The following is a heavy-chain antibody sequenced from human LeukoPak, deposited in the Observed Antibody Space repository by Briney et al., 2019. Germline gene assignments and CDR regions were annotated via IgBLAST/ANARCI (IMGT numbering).Heavy chain of an antibody. Sequence: KPGGSLRLSCAVSAFTFSDNYMTWIRQAPGKGLESVSYISPSGTDISYADSVKGRFTISRDNSKNTLYLQMNSLRVEDTAVYYCAKDMYASGSYYRADYWGQGTLVTVSS. CDR2: ISPSGTDI. D-gene: IGHD3-10*01. CDR3: AKDMYASGSYYRADY. CDR1: AFTFSDNY. V-gene: IGHV3-11*01. J-gene: IGHJ4*02.